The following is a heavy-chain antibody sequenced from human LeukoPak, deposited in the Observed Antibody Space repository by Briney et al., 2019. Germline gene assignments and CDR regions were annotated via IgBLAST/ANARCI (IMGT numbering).Heavy chain of an antibody. CDR1: GGSINSYY. V-gene: IGHV4-59*12. CDR3: ASSGSSSGYYSSPFRVFDY. Sequence: NPSETLSLTCTVSGGSINSYYWSWIRQPPGKGLECIGYIYYSGSTNYNPSLKSRVTISVDTSKNQFSLKLSSVTAADTAVYYCASSGSSSGYYSSPFRVFDYWGQGTLVTVSS. CDR2: IYYSGST. D-gene: IGHD3-22*01. J-gene: IGHJ4*02.